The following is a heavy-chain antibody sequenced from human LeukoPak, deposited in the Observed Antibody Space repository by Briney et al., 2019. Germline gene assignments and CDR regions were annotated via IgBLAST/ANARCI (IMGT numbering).Heavy chain of an antibody. CDR1: GGSISSGGYY. V-gene: IGHV4-30-2*01. Sequence: PSETLSLTCTVSGGSISSGGYYWSWIRQPPGKGLEWIGYIYHSGSTYYNPSLKSRVTISVDRSKNQFSLKLSSVTAADTAVYYCARGSDRRPIAARPGHFDYWGQGTLVTVSS. D-gene: IGHD6-6*01. J-gene: IGHJ4*02. CDR2: IYHSGST. CDR3: ARGSDRRPIAARPGHFDY.